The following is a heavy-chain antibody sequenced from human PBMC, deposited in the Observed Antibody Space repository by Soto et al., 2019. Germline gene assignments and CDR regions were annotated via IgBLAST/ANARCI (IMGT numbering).Heavy chain of an antibody. Sequence: QVQLVESGGGVVQPGRSLRLSCAASGFTVSSYAMHWVRQAPGKGLEWVAVISYDGSNKYYADSVKGRFTISRDNSKNTLYLQMNSLRAEDTAVYYCARDRGAVGTLDYWGQGTLVTVSS. J-gene: IGHJ4*02. CDR3: ARDRGAVGTLDY. D-gene: IGHD3-10*01. CDR2: ISYDGSNK. CDR1: GFTVSSYA. V-gene: IGHV3-30-3*01.